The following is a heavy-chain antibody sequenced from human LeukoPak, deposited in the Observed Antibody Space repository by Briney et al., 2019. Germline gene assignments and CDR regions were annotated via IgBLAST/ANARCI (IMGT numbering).Heavy chain of an antibody. V-gene: IGHV4-30-4*08. CDR3: ARQSNQAWTRGGDSDWFDP. CDR2: IYYSGST. J-gene: IGHJ5*02. D-gene: IGHD3-16*01. CDR1: GGSISSCDYY. Sequence: SETLSLTCTVSGGSISSCDYYWSWIRQPPGKGLEWIGYIYYSGSTYYNPSLKSRVTISVDTSKNQFSLKLSSVTAADTAVYYCARQSNQAWTRGGDSDWFDPWGQGTLVTVSS.